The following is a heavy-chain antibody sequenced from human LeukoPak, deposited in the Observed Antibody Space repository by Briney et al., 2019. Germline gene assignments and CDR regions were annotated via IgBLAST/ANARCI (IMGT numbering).Heavy chain of an antibody. CDR3: ARGLYSSGWYVDY. D-gene: IGHD6-19*01. CDR1: GGSFSGYY. CDR2: IYHSGST. V-gene: IGHV4-34*01. J-gene: IGHJ4*02. Sequence: SETLSLTCAVYGGSFSGYYWSWIRQPPGKGLEWIGEIYHSGSTNYNPSLKSRVTISVDKSKNQFSLKLSSVTAADTAVYYCARGLYSSGWYVDYWGQGTLVTVSS.